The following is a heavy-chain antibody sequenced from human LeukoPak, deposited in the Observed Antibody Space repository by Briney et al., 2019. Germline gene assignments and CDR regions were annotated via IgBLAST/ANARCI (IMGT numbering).Heavy chain of an antibody. Sequence: KPSETLSLTCTVSGGSISGDHWNWIRQPPGKGLEWIGNIYYSGNTNYNPSVKSRVTISVDTSKNQFSLKLSSVTAADTAVYYCARRNDFDIWGQGTMVTVSS. J-gene: IGHJ3*02. V-gene: IGHV4-59*08. CDR3: ARRNDFDI. CDR1: GGSISGDH. CDR2: IYYSGNT.